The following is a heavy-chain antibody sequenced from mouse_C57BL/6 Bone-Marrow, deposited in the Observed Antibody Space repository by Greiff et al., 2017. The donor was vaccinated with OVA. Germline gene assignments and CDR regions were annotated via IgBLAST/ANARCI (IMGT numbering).Heavy chain of an antibody. CDR2: FRSGGDYI. CDR1: GFTFSSYA. D-gene: IGHD3-2*02. CDR3: TRTDSSGAPVWFDY. Sequence: EVKLEASGEGLVKPGGSLKLSCAASGFTFSSYAMSWVRQTPEQRLEWVAYFRSGGDYIYYADTVKGRFTISRDNARNTLYLQMMSLKSEYTAMYYCTRTDSSGAPVWFDYWGQGTTLTVSS. J-gene: IGHJ2*01. V-gene: IGHV5-9-1*02.